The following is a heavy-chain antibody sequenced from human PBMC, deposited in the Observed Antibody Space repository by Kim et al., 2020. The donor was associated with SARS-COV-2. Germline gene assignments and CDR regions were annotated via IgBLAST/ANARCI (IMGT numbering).Heavy chain of an antibody. CDR3: ARGPRAPDYYGSGSYYEV. CDR1: GGSISSYY. CDR2: IYYSGST. V-gene: IGHV4-59*01. J-gene: IGHJ4*02. D-gene: IGHD3-10*01. Sequence: SETLSLTCTVSGGSISSYYWSWIRQPPGKGLEWIGYIYYSGSTNYNPSLKSRVTISVDTSKNQFSLKLSSVTAADTAVYYCARGPRAPDYYGSGSYYEVWGQGTLVTVSS.